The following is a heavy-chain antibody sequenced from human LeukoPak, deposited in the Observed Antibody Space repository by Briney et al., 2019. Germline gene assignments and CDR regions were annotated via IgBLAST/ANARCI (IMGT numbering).Heavy chain of an antibody. CDR1: GFTFGDYA. CDR3: AELGITMIGGV. CDR2: IATSDTTT. V-gene: IGHV3-48*03. D-gene: IGHD3-10*02. J-gene: IGHJ6*04. Sequence: SGGSLRLSCTASGFTFGDYAMSWFRQAPGKGLEWISYIATSDTTTHYADSVKGRFTISRDNAKNSLYLQMSSLRAEDTAVYYCAELGITMIGGVWGKGTTVTISS.